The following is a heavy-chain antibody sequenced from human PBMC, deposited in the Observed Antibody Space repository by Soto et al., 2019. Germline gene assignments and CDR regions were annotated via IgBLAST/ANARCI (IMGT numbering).Heavy chain of an antibody. CDR1: RGHFSSYA. Sequence: PAAKVSCKDHRGHFSSYAIRWVRQAPGRGLDWLGGSIPIFGTANYAQKFQGMVTMTEDTSTDTAYMELSSLRSEDTAVYYCATPSLRPPTIFGVVIIPLFDYWGQGTLLTASS. V-gene: IGHV1-69*06. J-gene: IGHJ4*02. CDR2: SIPIFGTA. D-gene: IGHD3-3*01. CDR3: ATPSLRPPTIFGVVIIPLFDY.